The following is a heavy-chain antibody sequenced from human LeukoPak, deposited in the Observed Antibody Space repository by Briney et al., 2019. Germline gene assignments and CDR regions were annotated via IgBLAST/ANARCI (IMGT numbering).Heavy chain of an antibody. CDR2: IKQDGSEK. CDR1: GFTFSSYA. CDR3: ASEGGATSGWFDP. D-gene: IGHD1-26*01. Sequence: PGGSLRLSCAASGFTFSSYAMSRVRQAPGKGLEWVANIKQDGSEKYYVDSVKGRFTISRDNAKNSLYLQMNSLRAEDTAVYYCASEGGATSGWFDPWGQGTLVTVSS. V-gene: IGHV3-7*01. J-gene: IGHJ5*02.